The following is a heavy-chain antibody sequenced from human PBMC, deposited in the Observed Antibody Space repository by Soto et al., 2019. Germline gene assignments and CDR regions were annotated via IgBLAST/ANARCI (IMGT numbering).Heavy chain of an antibody. CDR2: ISYDGSNK. CDR3: AKDQDYSNYRGSGLVDY. V-gene: IGHV3-30*18. Sequence: QVQLVESGGGVVQPGRSLRLSCAASGFTFSSYGMHWVRQAPGKGLEWVAVISYDGSNKYYADSVKGRFTISRDNSKNTLYLQMNSLRAEDTAVYYCAKDQDYSNYRGSGLVDYWGQGTLVTVSS. J-gene: IGHJ4*02. D-gene: IGHD4-4*01. CDR1: GFTFSSYG.